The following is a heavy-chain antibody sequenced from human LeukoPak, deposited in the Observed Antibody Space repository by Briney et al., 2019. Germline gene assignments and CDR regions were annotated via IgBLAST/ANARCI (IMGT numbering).Heavy chain of an antibody. V-gene: IGHV3-48*04. Sequence: GGSLRLSCAASGFTFSSYSMNWVRQAPGKGLEWVSYISSSSSTIYYADSVKGRFTISRDNAKNTLYLQMNSLRAEDTAVYYCARASRGIAVAGPYFQHWGQGTLVTVSS. CDR2: ISSSSSTI. CDR1: GFTFSSYS. J-gene: IGHJ1*01. CDR3: ARASRGIAVAGPYFQH. D-gene: IGHD6-19*01.